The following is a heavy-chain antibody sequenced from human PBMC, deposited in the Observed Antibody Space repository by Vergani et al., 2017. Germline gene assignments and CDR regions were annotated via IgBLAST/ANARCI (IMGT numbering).Heavy chain of an antibody. CDR3: ASKRGACRAAYCHSYDF. CDR1: GVSVISTDYH. D-gene: IGHD2-15*01. V-gene: IGHV4-39*01. CDR2: MDYSGST. Sequence: QVQLQESGPGLVKPSETLSLTCTVSGVSVISTDYHWGRIRQPPGKGLEWIGSMDYSGSTSYNPSLESRISISFETPKNQFSLRLTSVTAADTAVYYCASKRGACRAAYCHSYDFWGPGTLVGVSS. J-gene: IGHJ4*02.